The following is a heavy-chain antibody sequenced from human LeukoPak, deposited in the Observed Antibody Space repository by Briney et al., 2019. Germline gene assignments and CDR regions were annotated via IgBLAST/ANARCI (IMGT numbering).Heavy chain of an antibody. Sequence: GGSLRLSCAASGFTFSDYYMSWIRQAPGKGLEWVSYISSSSRYTNFADSVKGRFTISRDNAKNSLYLQMKSLRAEDTAMYYCARAISSSYPAAFDIWGQGTMVTVSS. CDR2: ISSSSRYT. D-gene: IGHD6-13*01. V-gene: IGHV3-11*05. J-gene: IGHJ3*02. CDR3: ARAISSSYPAAFDI. CDR1: GFTFSDYY.